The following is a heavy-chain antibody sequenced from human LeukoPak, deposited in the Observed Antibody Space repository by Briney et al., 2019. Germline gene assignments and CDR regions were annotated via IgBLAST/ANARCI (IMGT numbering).Heavy chain of an antibody. Sequence: PGGSLRLSCAASGFTFSSYEMNWVRQSPGKGLEWVSYISSSGSTIYYADSVKGRFTISRDNAKNSLFLQMNSLRAEDTAAYYCARGSFPYYYDSSGYRKRAFDIWGQGTMVTVSS. D-gene: IGHD3-22*01. V-gene: IGHV3-48*03. CDR1: GFTFSSYE. CDR2: ISSSGSTI. J-gene: IGHJ3*02. CDR3: ARGSFPYYYDSSGYRKRAFDI.